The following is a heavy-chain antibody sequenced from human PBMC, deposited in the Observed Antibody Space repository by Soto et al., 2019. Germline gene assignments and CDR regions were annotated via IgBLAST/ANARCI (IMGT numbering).Heavy chain of an antibody. CDR3: ARGGTAMVFGFYYYGMDV. D-gene: IGHD5-18*01. CDR1: GGSISSSSYY. Sequence: SETLSLTCTVSGGSISSSSYYWGWIRQPPGKGLEWIGNVYYGGSTYYNPSLKSRVTISVETSKSQFSLKLSSVTAADTAVYYCARGGTAMVFGFYYYGMDVWGQGTTVTVSS. CDR2: VYYGGST. V-gene: IGHV4-39*01. J-gene: IGHJ6*02.